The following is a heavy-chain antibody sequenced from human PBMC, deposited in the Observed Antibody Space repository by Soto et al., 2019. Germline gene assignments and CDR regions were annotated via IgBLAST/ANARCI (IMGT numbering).Heavy chain of an antibody. CDR2: ISYDGSNK. CDR1: GFTFSSYG. J-gene: IGHJ4*02. V-gene: IGHV3-30*18. D-gene: IGHD2-8*01. Sequence: QVQLVESGGGVVQPGRSLRLSCAASGFTFSSYGMHWVRQAPGKGLEWVAVISYDGSNKYYADSVKGRFTISRDNSKNTLYLQMNSLRAEDTAVYYCAKDSGYCTNGVCYYFDYWGQGTLVTVSS. CDR3: AKDSGYCTNGVCYYFDY.